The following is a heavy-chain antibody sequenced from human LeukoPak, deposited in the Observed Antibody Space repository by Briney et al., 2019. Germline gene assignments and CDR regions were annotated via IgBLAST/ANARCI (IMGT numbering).Heavy chain of an antibody. J-gene: IGHJ6*02. CDR2: IIPIFGTA. Sequence: SVKVSCKASGGTFSSYAISWVRQAPGQGLEWMGGIIPIFGTANYAQKFQGRVTITADESTSTAYMELRSLRSDDTAVYYCARHYGYLPSEYYYYGMDVWGQGTTVTVSS. CDR3: ARHYGYLPSEYYYYGMDV. CDR1: GGTFSSYA. D-gene: IGHD5-18*01. V-gene: IGHV1-69*13.